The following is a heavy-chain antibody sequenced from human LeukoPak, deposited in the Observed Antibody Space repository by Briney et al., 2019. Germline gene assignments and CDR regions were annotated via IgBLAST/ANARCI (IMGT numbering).Heavy chain of an antibody. V-gene: IGHV1-8*02. CDR2: MNPNSGNT. CDR1: GYTFTSYD. J-gene: IGHJ4*02. CDR3: ARPGRGYYDSSGRGFDY. D-gene: IGHD3-22*01. Sequence: ASVKVSCKASGYTFTSYDINWVRQATGQGLEWIGWMNPNSGNTGYAQKFQGRVTMTRNTSISTAYMELSSLRSEDTAVYYCARPGRGYYDSSGRGFDYWGQGTLVTVSS.